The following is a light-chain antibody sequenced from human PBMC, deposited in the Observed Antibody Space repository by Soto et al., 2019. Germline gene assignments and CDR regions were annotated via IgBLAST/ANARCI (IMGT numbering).Light chain of an antibody. CDR1: QSVSSSY. V-gene: IGKV3-20*01. CDR2: GAS. J-gene: IGKJ4*01. CDR3: QQYGSSLR. Sequence: DIVLTQAPGTLSISPGERATLSCRASQSVSSSYLAWYQQKPGQAPRLLIYGASSRATGIPDRFSGSGSGTDFTLTISRLEPEDFAVYYCQQYGSSLRFGGGTKVDIK.